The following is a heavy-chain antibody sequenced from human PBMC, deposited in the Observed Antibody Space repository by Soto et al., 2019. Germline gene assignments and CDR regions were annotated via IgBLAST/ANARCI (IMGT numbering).Heavy chain of an antibody. Sequence: SVEVSCKDSGGTFSSYSISWVRQAPGQGLEWMGGIIPIFGTANYAQKFQGRVTITADESTSTAYMELSSLRSEDTAVYYCARDPSSDIGFDPWGQATLVTVSS. CDR2: IIPIFGTA. J-gene: IGHJ5*02. CDR3: ARDPSSDIGFDP. CDR1: GGTFSSYS. V-gene: IGHV1-69*13. D-gene: IGHD3-9*01.